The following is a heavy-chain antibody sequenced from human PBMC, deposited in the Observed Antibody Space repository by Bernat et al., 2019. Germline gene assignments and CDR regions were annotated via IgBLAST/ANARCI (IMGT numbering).Heavy chain of an antibody. V-gene: IGHV5-51*03. Sequence: EVQLVQSGAEVKKPGESLKISCKGSGYSFTSYWIGWVRQMPGKGLEWMGIIYPGDSDTRYSPSFQGQVTISADKSISTAYLQWSSLKASDTAMYYCARIGDGEYYGSGSNLHAFDIWGQGTMVTVSS. CDR1: GYSFTSYW. CDR2: IYPGDSDT. CDR3: ARIGDGEYYGSGSNLHAFDI. J-gene: IGHJ3*02. D-gene: IGHD3-10*01.